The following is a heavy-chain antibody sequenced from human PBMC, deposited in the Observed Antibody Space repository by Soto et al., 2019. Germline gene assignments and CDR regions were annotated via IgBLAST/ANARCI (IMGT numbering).Heavy chain of an antibody. D-gene: IGHD1-26*01. J-gene: IGHJ4*02. V-gene: IGHV3-48*03. Sequence: EVQLVESGGGLVQPGGSLRLSCAASGFSVNTYEMNWVRQAPGKGLEWVSYISTSGSTIYYADSVKGRFTISRDNGKNSLYLQMNSLRAEDTAVYYCAYGGSCDYWGQGTQVTVSS. CDR3: AYGGSCDY. CDR2: ISTSGSTI. CDR1: GFSVNTYE.